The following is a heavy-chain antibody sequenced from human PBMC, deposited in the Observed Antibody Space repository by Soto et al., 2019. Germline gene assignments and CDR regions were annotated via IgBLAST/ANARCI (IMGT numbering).Heavy chain of an antibody. V-gene: IGHV3-48*01. Sequence: EVQLVESGGALVQPGGSLRLSCAASGFTFSSYSMNWVRQAPGKGLEWVSYISSSSSTIYYADSVKGRFTISIDNAKNSLDLQMNSLRAEDTAVYYCARDTYYYGSGSYPTYYYYYMDVWGKGTTVTVSS. CDR3: ARDTYYYGSGSYPTYYYYYMDV. D-gene: IGHD3-10*01. CDR2: ISSSSSTI. CDR1: GFTFSSYS. J-gene: IGHJ6*03.